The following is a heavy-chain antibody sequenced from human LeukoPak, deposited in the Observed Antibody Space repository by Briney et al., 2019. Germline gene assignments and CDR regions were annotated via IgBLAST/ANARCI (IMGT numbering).Heavy chain of an antibody. D-gene: IGHD6-19*01. CDR1: GGSISGYY. V-gene: IGHV4-34*01. CDR3: ASLGRAWLPFDY. CDR2: INHSGST. Sequence: SETLSLTCTVSGGSISGYYWSWIRQPPGKGLEWIGEINHSGSTNYNPSLKSRVTISVDTSKNQFSLKLSSGTAADTAVYYCASLGRAWLPFDYWGQGTLVTVSS. J-gene: IGHJ4*02.